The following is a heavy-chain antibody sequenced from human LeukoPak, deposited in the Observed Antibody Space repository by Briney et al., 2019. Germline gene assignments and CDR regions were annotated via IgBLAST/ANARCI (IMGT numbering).Heavy chain of an antibody. Sequence: GRSLRLSCAASGFTFSSYAMSWVRQAPGKGLEWVSAISGNGERTYYADSEKGRLTISRDNSKNTLYLQMNSLRADDTAVYYCAKGMGATIVYYYYAMDVWGQGTTVTVSS. CDR1: GFTFSSYA. V-gene: IGHV3-23*01. D-gene: IGHD1-26*01. CDR2: ISGNGERT. CDR3: AKGMGATIVYYYYAMDV. J-gene: IGHJ6*02.